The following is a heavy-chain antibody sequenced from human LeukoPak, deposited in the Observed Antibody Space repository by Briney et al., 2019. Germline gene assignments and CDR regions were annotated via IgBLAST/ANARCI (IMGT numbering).Heavy chain of an antibody. D-gene: IGHD3-16*02. Sequence: SETLSLTCTVSGGSISSYYWRWIRQPPGKGLEWIGYIYYSGSTNYNPSLKSRVTISVDTSKNQFSLKLSSVTAADTAVYYCARCRDDYVWGSYRQSDAFDIWGQGTMVTVSS. CDR1: GGSISSYY. V-gene: IGHV4-59*01. CDR2: IYYSGST. CDR3: ARCRDDYVWGSYRQSDAFDI. J-gene: IGHJ3*02.